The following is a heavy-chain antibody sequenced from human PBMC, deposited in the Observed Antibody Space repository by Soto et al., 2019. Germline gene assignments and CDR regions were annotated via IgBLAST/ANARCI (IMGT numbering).Heavy chain of an antibody. V-gene: IGHV1-8*01. CDR2: MNANDGQT. Sequence: ASVKVSCKASGYTFTNYDINWVRQATGQGPEWMGWMNANDGQTGYAQKFQGRVTMTRDTSIDTAYMELSSLRSEDTAVYYCAAPYTITMVRGVIQMWGQGTLVTVSS. CDR3: AAPYTITMVRGVIQM. CDR1: GYTFTNYD. J-gene: IGHJ4*02. D-gene: IGHD3-10*01.